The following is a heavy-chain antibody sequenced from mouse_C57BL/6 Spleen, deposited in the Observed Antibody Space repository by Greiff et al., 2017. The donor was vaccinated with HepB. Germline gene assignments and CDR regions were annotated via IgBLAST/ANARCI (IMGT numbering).Heavy chain of an antibody. J-gene: IGHJ2*01. V-gene: IGHV1-76*01. Sequence: VKLVESGAELVRPGASVKLSCKASGYTFTDYYINWVKQRPGQGLEWIARIYPGSGNTYYNEKFKGKATLTAEKSSSTAYMQLSSLTSEDSAVYFCARWGPENYFDYWGQGTTLTVSS. CDR3: ARWGPENYFDY. CDR1: GYTFTDYY. CDR2: IYPGSGNT.